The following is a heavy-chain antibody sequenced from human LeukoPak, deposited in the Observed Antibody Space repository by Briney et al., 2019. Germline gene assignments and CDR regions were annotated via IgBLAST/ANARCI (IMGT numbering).Heavy chain of an antibody. CDR2: INPSGGGT. CDR3: ATTVIRTEYFQH. CDR1: GYTFTTYY. D-gene: IGHD4-17*01. Sequence: ASVKVSRKASGYTFTTYYMHWVRQAPGQGLEWMGTINPSGGGTSYAQKFQGRVAMTRDTSTSTVYMELNSLRSDDTAAYYCATTVIRTEYFQHWGQGTLVTVSS. J-gene: IGHJ1*01. V-gene: IGHV1-46*01.